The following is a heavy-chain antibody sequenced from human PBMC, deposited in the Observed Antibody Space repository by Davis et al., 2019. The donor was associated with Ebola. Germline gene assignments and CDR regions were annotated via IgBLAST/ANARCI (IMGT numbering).Heavy chain of an antibody. D-gene: IGHD2-8*01. J-gene: IGHJ4*02. CDR3: AKDPRYRYCTNGVCSAFDY. CDR1: GFTFSSYV. Sequence: GESLKISCAASGFTFSSYVMTWVRQAPGKGLEWVSAISGSGGGTYYADSVKGRFTISRDNSKNTLYLQMNSLRAEDTAVYYCAKDPRYRYCTNGVCSAFDYWGQGTLVTVSS. CDR2: ISGSGGGT. V-gene: IGHV3-23*01.